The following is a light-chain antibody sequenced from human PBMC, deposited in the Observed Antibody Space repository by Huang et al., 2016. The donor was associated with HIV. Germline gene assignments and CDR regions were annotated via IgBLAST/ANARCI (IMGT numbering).Light chain of an antibody. J-gene: IGKJ1*01. CDR2: ATS. Sequence: DIQMPQSPSSLSASVGDRVTIICRASQGISKSLAWYQQKPGKAPKLLLYATSKLEGGGPSRFSGSGSGTHYTLTISTLQPEDLATYYCQQYQSVPWTFGQGTKVAI. CDR1: QGISKS. V-gene: IGKV1-NL1*01. CDR3: QQYQSVPWT.